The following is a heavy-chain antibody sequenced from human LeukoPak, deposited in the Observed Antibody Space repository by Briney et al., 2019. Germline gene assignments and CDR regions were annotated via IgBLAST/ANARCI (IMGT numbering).Heavy chain of an antibody. Sequence: GGSLRLSCAASGFTFSSYAMHWVRQAPGKGLEWVAVISYDGSNKYYAGSVKGRFTISRDNSKNTLYLQMNSLRAEDTAVYYCARRGDSYGYVDYWGQGTLVTVSS. CDR3: ARRGDSYGYVDY. V-gene: IGHV3-30*04. D-gene: IGHD5-18*01. J-gene: IGHJ4*02. CDR2: ISYDGSNK. CDR1: GFTFSSYA.